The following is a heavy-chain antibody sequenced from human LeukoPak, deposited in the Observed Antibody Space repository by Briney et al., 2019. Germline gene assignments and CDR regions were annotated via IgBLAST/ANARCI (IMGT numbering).Heavy chain of an antibody. CDR2: IYYVGRT. D-gene: IGHD3-3*02. Sequence: SETLSLTCSVSGDSNSTYYWTWIRQSPGKGLEWIGYIYYVGRTSYNPSLESRVTISADTSLNQFSLTMTSVTAADTAIYYCARISAFYECAWGQGLLVTVSS. CDR1: GDSNSTYY. CDR3: ARISAFYECA. V-gene: IGHV4-59*03. J-gene: IGHJ5*02.